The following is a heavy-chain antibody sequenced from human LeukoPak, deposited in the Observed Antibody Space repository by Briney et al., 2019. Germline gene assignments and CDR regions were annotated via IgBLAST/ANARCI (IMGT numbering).Heavy chain of an antibody. CDR1: GFTFSSYA. Sequence: GGSLRPSCAASGFTFSSYAMHWVRQAPGKGLEWVAVISYDGRNKYYADSVKGRFTISRDNSKNTLYLQMNSLRAEDTAVYYCATSLDSNVLLWFGESLGGPNWFDPWGQGTLVTVSS. CDR2: ISYDGRNK. CDR3: ATSLDSNVLLWFGESLGGPNWFDP. D-gene: IGHD3-10*01. V-gene: IGHV3-30*04. J-gene: IGHJ5*02.